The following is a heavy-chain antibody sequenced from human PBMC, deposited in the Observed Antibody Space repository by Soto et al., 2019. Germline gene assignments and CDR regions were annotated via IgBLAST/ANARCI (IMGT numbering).Heavy chain of an antibody. V-gene: IGHV3-64*01. CDR2: ISSNGGST. Sequence: RGSLRLSCAASGFTVSSNYMTWVRQAPGKGLEYVSAISSNGGSTYYANTVKGRFTISRDNSKNTLYLQMGSLRAEDMAVYYCARGFGXLDYWGQGTLVTVSS. J-gene: IGHJ4*02. D-gene: IGHD3-10*01. CDR3: ARGFGXLDY. CDR1: GFTVSSNY.